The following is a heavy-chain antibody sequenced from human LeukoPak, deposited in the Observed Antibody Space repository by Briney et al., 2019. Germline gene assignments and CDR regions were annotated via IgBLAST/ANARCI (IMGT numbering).Heavy chain of an antibody. J-gene: IGHJ3*02. CDR1: GGSFSGYY. D-gene: IGHD6-13*01. CDR3: ARQRYSSRWYGDAFDI. V-gene: IGHV4-34*01. CDR2: INHSGST. Sequence: SETLSLTCAVYGGSFSGYYWSWIRQPPVKGLEWIGEINHSGSTDYNPSLKSRVTISVDTSKNQFSLKLSSATAADTAVYYCARQRYSSRWYGDAFDIWGQGTMVTVSS.